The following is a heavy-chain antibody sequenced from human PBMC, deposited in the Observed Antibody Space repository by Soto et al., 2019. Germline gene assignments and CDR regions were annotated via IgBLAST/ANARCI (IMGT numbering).Heavy chain of an antibody. J-gene: IGHJ5*02. CDR1: GVSISSTSYY. CDR3: ARRNNWFDP. Sequence: ETLSLSGAVSGVSISSTSYYWGWIRQPPGKGLEWIGSIYYSGSTYYNPSLKSRVTISVDTSKNQFSLKLSSVTAADTAVYYCARRNNWFDPWGQGTLVTVSS. CDR2: IYYSGST. V-gene: IGHV4-39*01.